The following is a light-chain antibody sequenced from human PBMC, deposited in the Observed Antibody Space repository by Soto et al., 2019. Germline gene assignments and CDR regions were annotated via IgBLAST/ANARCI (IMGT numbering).Light chain of an antibody. V-gene: IGKV3-20*01. J-gene: IGKJ2*01. CDR1: QTINTEF. CDR2: GTS. Sequence: EIVLTQAPGTLSLSPGERATFSCRTSQTINTEFLAWYQQRPGLAPRLLIHGTSNRATGIPDRFSGSGSGTDFTLTISALEPADFAVYYCQLDDSSPLYAFGQGTKLEI. CDR3: QLDDSSPLYA.